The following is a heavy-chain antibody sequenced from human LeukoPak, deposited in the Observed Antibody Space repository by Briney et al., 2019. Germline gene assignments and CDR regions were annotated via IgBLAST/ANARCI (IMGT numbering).Heavy chain of an antibody. CDR1: GFTFSSYW. Sequence: TGGSLRLSCAASGFTFSSYWMSWVRQAPGKGLEWVAVISYDGSNKYYADSVKGRFTISRDNSKNTLYLQMNSLRAEDTAVYYCARDHYGMDVWGQGTTVTVSS. J-gene: IGHJ6*02. V-gene: IGHV3-30-3*01. CDR3: ARDHYGMDV. CDR2: ISYDGSNK.